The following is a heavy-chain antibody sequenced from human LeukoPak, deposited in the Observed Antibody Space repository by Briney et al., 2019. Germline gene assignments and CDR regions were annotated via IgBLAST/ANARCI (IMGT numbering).Heavy chain of an antibody. CDR3: ARDIKKAAEFDY. Sequence: ASVKVSCKASGYTFTSYDINWVRQATGQGLEWMGWMNPNSGNTGYAQKFQGRVTMTRNTSISTAYMELSSLRSEDTAVYYCARDIKKAAEFDYWGQGTLVTVSS. CDR1: GYTFTSYD. V-gene: IGHV1-8*01. D-gene: IGHD2-15*01. J-gene: IGHJ4*02. CDR2: MNPNSGNT.